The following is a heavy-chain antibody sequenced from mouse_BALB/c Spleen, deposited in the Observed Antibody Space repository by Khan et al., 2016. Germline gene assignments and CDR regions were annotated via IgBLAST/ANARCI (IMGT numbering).Heavy chain of an antibody. CDR2: INTETGEP. CDR1: AYTFTDYS. CDR3: ARGGYYDYDIDY. Sequence: QIQLVQSGPELKKPGETVKISCKASAYTFTDYSMHWVKQAPGKGLKWMGWINTETGEPTYADDFKGRFAFSLETSASTAYLQINNLKNEDTATYFCARGGYYDYDIDYWGQGTTLTVSS. V-gene: IGHV9-2-1*01. D-gene: IGHD2-4*01. J-gene: IGHJ2*01.